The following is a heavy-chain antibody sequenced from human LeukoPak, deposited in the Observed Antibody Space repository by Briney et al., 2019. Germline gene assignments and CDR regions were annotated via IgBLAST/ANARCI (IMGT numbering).Heavy chain of an antibody. CDR2: INHSGST. CDR1: GGSISSYY. V-gene: IGHV4-34*01. J-gene: IGHJ4*02. Sequence: RASETLSLTCTVSGGSISSYYWSWIRQPPGKGLEWIGEINHSGSTNYNPSLKSRVTISVDTSKNQFSLKLSSVTAADTAVYYCARVSPTYCGGDCYYSYYFDYWGQGTLVTVSS. CDR3: ARVSPTYCGGDCYYSYYFDY. D-gene: IGHD2-21*02.